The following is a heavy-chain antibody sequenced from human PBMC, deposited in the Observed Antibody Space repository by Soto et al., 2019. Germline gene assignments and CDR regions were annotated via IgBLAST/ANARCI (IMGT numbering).Heavy chain of an antibody. CDR3: ASPGVSAATWGNWFDP. J-gene: IGHJ5*02. Sequence: SVKVSCKASGGTFSSYTISWVRQAPGQGLEWMGRIIPILGIANYAQKFQGRVTITADKSTSTAYMELSSLRSEDTAVYYCASPGVSAATWGNWFDPWGQGTLVTVSS. CDR1: GGTFSSYT. D-gene: IGHD2-2*01. CDR2: IIPILGIA. V-gene: IGHV1-69*02.